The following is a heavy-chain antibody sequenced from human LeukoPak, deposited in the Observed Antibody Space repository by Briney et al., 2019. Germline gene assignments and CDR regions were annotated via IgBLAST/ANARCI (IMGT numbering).Heavy chain of an antibody. CDR2: ISGSGGST. Sequence: GGSLRLSCAASGFTFSSYAMSWVRQAPGKGLEWVSAISGSGGSTYYADSVKGRFTTSRDNSKNTLYLQMNSLRAEDTAVYYCAKQQWLVRGAFDYWGQGTLVTVSS. V-gene: IGHV3-23*01. CDR1: GFTFSSYA. D-gene: IGHD6-19*01. J-gene: IGHJ4*02. CDR3: AKQQWLVRGAFDY.